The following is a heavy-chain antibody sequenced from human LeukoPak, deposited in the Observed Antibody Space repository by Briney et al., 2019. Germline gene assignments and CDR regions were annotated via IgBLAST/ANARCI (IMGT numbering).Heavy chain of an antibody. V-gene: IGHV4-39*01. CDR2: IYYSGST. J-gene: IGHJ4*02. CDR1: GGSISSSSYY. Sequence: PSETLSLTCTVSGGSISSSSYYWGWIRQPPGKGLEWIGSIYYSGSTYYNPSLKSRVTISVDTSKNQFSLKLSSVTAADTAVYYCARGVRGMITFGGVIVDYWGQGTLVTVSS. CDR3: ARGVRGMITFGGVIVDY. D-gene: IGHD3-16*02.